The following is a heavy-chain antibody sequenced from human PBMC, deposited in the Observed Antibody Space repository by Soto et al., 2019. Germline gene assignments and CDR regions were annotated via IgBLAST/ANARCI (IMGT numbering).Heavy chain of an antibody. CDR1: GFTFSTYT. D-gene: IGHD2-2*01. CDR2: IIQSGET. V-gene: IGHV3-23*01. J-gene: IGHJ4*02. CDR3: AKDRQPEGRWPFDH. Sequence: EVLLLESGGGLVQSGGSLRLTCAASGFTFSTYTMSWVRQAPGEGLEWVSGIIQSGETFYADSVKGRFTISRDNSNNRLYLQIHSLRADDTAVYYCAKDRQPEGRWPFDHWGQGTLVTVSS.